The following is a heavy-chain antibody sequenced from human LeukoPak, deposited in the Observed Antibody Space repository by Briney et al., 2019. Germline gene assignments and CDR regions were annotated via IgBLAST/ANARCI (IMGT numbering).Heavy chain of an antibody. D-gene: IGHD4-17*01. J-gene: IGHJ4*02. CDR2: FNPKDGET. CDR3: AKIAHYGAYSDY. Sequence: ASVKVSCKVSGYTLTELSIHWVRQAPGKGLEWMGGFNPKDGETIYARVFQGRVTMTEDTSTDTAYMELSSLRSEDTAVYYCAKIAHYGAYSDYWGQGTLVTVSS. V-gene: IGHV1-24*01. CDR1: GYTLTELS.